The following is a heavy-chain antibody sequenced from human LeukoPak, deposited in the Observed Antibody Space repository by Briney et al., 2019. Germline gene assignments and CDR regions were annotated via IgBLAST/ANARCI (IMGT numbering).Heavy chain of an antibody. J-gene: IGHJ4*02. D-gene: IGHD3-22*01. CDR2: ITWDGGTT. V-gene: IGHV3-43*01. Sequence: GGSLRLSCAASGFAFAQYMMHWVRQAPGKGLEWVSLITWDGGTTYYADSVKGRFTVSRDNSKNSLYLQMNSLRSKDTALYYCAKDYGNYRGSDYWGQGTLVTVSS. CDR1: GFAFAQYM. CDR3: AKDYGNYRGSDY.